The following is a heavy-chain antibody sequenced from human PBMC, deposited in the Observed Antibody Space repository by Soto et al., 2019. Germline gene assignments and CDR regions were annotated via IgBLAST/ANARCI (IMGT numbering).Heavy chain of an antibody. J-gene: IGHJ4*02. CDR1: GYTFTSYA. CDR3: ARSDTWYYDSSGYYTLDS. D-gene: IGHD3-22*01. CDR2: INAGNGNT. Sequence: ASVKVSCKASGYTFTSYAMHWVRQAPGQRLEWMGWINAGNGNTKYSQKFQGRVTITRDTSASTAYMELSSLRSEDTAVYYCARSDTWYYDSSGYYTLDSWGQGTMVTVSS. V-gene: IGHV1-3*01.